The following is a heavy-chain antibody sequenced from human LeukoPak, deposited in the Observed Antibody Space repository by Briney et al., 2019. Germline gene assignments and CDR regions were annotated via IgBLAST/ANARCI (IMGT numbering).Heavy chain of an antibody. CDR3: ARAHVDIVATIKNYFDY. D-gene: IGHD5-12*01. J-gene: IGHJ4*02. CDR1: GGSISSGDYY. V-gene: IGHV4-30-4*01. Sequence: SSETLSLTCTVSGGSISSGDYYWSWIRRPPGKGLEWIGYIYYSGSTYYNPSLKSRVTISVDTSKNQFSLKLSSVTAADTAVYYRARAHVDIVATIKNYFDYWGQGTLVTVSS. CDR2: IYYSGST.